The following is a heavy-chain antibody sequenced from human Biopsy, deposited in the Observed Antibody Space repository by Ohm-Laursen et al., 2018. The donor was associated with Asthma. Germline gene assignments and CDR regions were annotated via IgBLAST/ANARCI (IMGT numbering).Heavy chain of an antibody. D-gene: IGHD6-13*01. Sequence: GTLSLTCSLSSGSGGYMRSGNYYWGWIRQPPGKGLEWIGSIYYSGTTYYNPSLEGRVTVSADTSKNQFSRKLTSVTAADTAVYYCVRGSSSWHHGPFHYYYGLDVWGQGTTATVSS. J-gene: IGHJ6*02. V-gene: IGHV4-39*01. CDR3: VRGSSSWHHGPFHYYYGLDV. CDR1: SGSGGYMRSGNYY. CDR2: IYYSGTT.